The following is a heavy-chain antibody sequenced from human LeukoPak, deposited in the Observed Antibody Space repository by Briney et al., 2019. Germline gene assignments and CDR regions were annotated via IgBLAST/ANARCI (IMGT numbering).Heavy chain of an antibody. CDR1: GGSFSGYY. Sequence: ETLSLTCAVYGGSFSGYYWSWVRQAPGKGLERVANIKQDGSEKYYVDSVKGRFTISRDNAKNSLYLQMNSLRAEDTAVYYCARDPNPIDYWGQGTLVTVSS. CDR3: ARDPNPIDY. J-gene: IGHJ4*02. CDR2: IKQDGSEK. V-gene: IGHV3-7*01.